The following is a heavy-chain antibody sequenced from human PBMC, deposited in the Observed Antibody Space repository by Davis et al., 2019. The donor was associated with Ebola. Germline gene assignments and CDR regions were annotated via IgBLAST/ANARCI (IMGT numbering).Heavy chain of an antibody. CDR1: GYSFTSYW. CDR2: IDPSDSYT. CDR3: ARGVGATNAPPDY. Sequence: GESLKISCNGSGYSFTSYWISWVRQMPGKGLEWMGRIDPSDSYTNYSPSFQGHVTISADKSISTAYLQWSSLKASDTAMYYCARGVGATNAPPDYWGQGTLVTVSS. D-gene: IGHD1-26*01. V-gene: IGHV5-10-1*01. J-gene: IGHJ4*02.